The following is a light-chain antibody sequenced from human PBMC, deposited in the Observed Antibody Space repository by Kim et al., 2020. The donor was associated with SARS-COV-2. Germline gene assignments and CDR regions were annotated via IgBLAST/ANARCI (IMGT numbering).Light chain of an antibody. CDR3: QSYDSSNHWV. Sequence: STTSSSTIARNHERWYQPRPARSPPTVIHEDNHHPPGVPDLFSCSIDSSSNSASLTISGLKTEDEADYYCQSYDSSNHWVFGGGTQLTVL. V-gene: IGLV6-57*01. J-gene: IGLJ3*02. CDR2: EDN. CDR1: SSTIARNH.